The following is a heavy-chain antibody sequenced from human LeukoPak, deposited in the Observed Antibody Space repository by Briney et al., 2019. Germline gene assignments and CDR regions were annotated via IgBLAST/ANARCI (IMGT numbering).Heavy chain of an antibody. J-gene: IGHJ4*02. CDR1: GFTFDDYA. CDR3: AKDLEYSSSYRFDY. Sequence: SGRSLGLSCAASGFTFDDYAMHWVRQAPGKGLEWVSGISWNSGSIGYADSVKGRFTISRDNAKNSLYLQMNSLRAEDTALYYCAKDLEYSSSYRFDYWGQGTLVTVSS. V-gene: IGHV3-9*01. D-gene: IGHD6-6*01. CDR2: ISWNSGSI.